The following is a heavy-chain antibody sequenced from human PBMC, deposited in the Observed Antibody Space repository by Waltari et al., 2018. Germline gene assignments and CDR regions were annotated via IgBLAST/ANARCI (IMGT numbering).Heavy chain of an antibody. Sequence: QVQLVESGGGVVQPGRSLRLSCTASEFTFSSYAMHWFRQAPGKGLEWVAVISYNERNIYYVDSVKGRFSISRDNSKKMLYLQMNSLITEDTAVYYCARDYCDRTNCHGMDVWGQGTTVIVSS. V-gene: IGHV3-30*04. CDR2: ISYNERNI. CDR3: ARDYCDRTNCHGMDV. CDR1: EFTFSSYA. J-gene: IGHJ6*02. D-gene: IGHD3-22*01.